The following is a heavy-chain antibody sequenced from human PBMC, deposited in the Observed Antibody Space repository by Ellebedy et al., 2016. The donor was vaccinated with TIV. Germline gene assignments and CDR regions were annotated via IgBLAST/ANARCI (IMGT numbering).Heavy chain of an antibody. CDR3: ASTLGVRDY. CDR1: GFTFSSYW. D-gene: IGHD1-26*01. Sequence: GESLKISXAASGFTFSSYWMSWVRQAPGKGLEWVANIKQDGSEKYYVDSVKGRFTISRDNAKNSLYLQMNSLRAEDTAVYYCASTLGVRDYWGQGTLVTVSS. V-gene: IGHV3-7*03. CDR2: IKQDGSEK. J-gene: IGHJ4*02.